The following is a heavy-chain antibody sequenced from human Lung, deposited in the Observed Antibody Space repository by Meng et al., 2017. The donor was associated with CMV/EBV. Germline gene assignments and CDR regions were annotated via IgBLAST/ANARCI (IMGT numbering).Heavy chain of an antibody. Sequence: ASGFTFSSLGMHWVRQAPGKALEWVAVISYHERNKFYGDSVKGRFTVSRDNSKSTLYLHVDSLRPDDTAVYYCAKEDCSGATCSLDKWGQGTLVTVSS. J-gene: IGHJ4*02. V-gene: IGHV3-30*18. CDR1: GFTFSSLG. CDR3: AKEDCSGATCSLDK. D-gene: IGHD2-15*01. CDR2: ISYHERNK.